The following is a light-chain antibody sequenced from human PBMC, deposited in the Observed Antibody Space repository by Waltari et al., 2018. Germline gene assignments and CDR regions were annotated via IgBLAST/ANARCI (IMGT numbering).Light chain of an antibody. CDR1: QYVSNY. Sequence: EIVFTQSPATLSLSPGDRATLSCRASQYVSNYLGWYQQKLGQPPRLLIYDASNRATGIPARFSGSGSGTDFTLTIDSLEPEDFAVYYCQQRSRWPLTFGGGTKVEIK. V-gene: IGKV3-11*01. CDR3: QQRSRWPLT. CDR2: DAS. J-gene: IGKJ4*01.